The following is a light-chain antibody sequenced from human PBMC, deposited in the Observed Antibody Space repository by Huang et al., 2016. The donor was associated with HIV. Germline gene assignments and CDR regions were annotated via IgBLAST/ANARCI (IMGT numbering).Light chain of an antibody. CDR2: AAS. CDR3: QHYNNWPPRYT. V-gene: IGKV3-15*01. CDR1: QSVKSN. J-gene: IGKJ2*01. Sequence: ETVMTQSPAILSVSPGESATRSCRASQSVKSNLAWYQQRPGQPPRLLIYAASTRATGVPPRFSGSGSETEFTLTISDLQSEDFALYYCQHYNNWPPRYTFGQGTKLDIK.